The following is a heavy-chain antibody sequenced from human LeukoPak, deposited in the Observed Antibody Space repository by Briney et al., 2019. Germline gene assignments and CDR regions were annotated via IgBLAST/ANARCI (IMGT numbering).Heavy chain of an antibody. CDR2: IRRSGYTI. CDR3: AGSRYCSNTNYYPDYFDY. J-gene: IGHJ4*02. CDR1: GFTFSDYY. V-gene: IGHV3-11*04. Sequence: GGSLRLSCVASGFTFSDYYMSWIRQAPGKGLEWVSYIRRSGYTIYYADSVKGRFSISRDNATKSLYLEMHTLRAEDTAVYYCAGSRYCSNTNYYPDYFDYWGQGTLV. D-gene: IGHD2-2*01.